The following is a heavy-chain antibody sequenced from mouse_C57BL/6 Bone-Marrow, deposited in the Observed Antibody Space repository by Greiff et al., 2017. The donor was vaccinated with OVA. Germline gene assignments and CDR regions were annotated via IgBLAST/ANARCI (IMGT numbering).Heavy chain of an antibody. CDR3: ARLNGWYYFDY. D-gene: IGHD2-2*01. V-gene: IGHV5-6*01. CDR2: ISSGGSYT. J-gene: IGHJ2*01. Sequence: EVQWVESGGDLVKPGGSLKLSCAASGFTFSSYGMSWVRQTPDKRLEWVATISSGGSYTYYPDSVKGRFTISRDNAKNTLYLQMSSLKSEDTAMYYCARLNGWYYFDYWGQGTTLTVSS. CDR1: GFTFSSYG.